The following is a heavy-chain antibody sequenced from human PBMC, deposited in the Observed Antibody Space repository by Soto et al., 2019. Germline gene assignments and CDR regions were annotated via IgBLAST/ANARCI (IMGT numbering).Heavy chain of an antibody. J-gene: IGHJ4*02. CDR2: FYPGDSDT. CDR1: GYYFPSYW. D-gene: IGHD4-17*01. CDR3: ARQGNGAEGFDY. Sequence: PGESLKISCKGSGYYFPSYWIGWVRQMPGKGLEWMGIFYPGDSDTRYSPSFQGQVTISADRSISTAYLQWSSLKPSDTAMYYCARQGNGAEGFDYWGQRTLVTVSS. V-gene: IGHV5-51*01.